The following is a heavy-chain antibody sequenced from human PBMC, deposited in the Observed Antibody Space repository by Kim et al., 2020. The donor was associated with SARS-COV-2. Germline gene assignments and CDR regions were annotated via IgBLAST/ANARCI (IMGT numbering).Heavy chain of an antibody. J-gene: IGHJ6*02. Sequence: KVRLTIDRDNSKNTLYLQMNSLRAEDTAVYYCANLDPRIGRDHYYYGMDVWGQGTTVTVSS. V-gene: IGHV3-23*01. CDR3: ANLDPRIGRDHYYYGMDV.